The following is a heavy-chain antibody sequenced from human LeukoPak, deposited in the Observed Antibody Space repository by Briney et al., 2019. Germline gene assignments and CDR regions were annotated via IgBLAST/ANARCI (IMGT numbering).Heavy chain of an antibody. CDR1: GFTFSSYG. CDR2: ISYDGSNK. V-gene: IGHV3-30*18. D-gene: IGHD6-13*01. Sequence: PGGSLRLSCAASGFTFSSYGMHWVRQAPGKGLEWVAVISYDGSNKYYADSVKGRFTISRDNSKNTLYLQMNSLRAEDTAVYYCAKDGRQDSSSWYGRARLNWFDPWGQGTLVTVSS. CDR3: AKDGRQDSSSWYGRARLNWFDP. J-gene: IGHJ5*02.